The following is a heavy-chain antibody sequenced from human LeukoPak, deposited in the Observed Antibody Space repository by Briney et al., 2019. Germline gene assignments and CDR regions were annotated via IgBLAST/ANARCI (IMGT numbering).Heavy chain of an antibody. J-gene: IGHJ5*02. V-gene: IGHV4-59*12. CDR1: GGSISSYY. CDR3: ARGRGVVVPAAIRRPNWFDP. CDR2: IYYSGST. Sequence: PSETLSLTCTVSGGSISSYYWSWIRQPPGKGLEWIGYIYYSGSTNYNPSLKSRVTISVDTSKNQFSLKLSSVTAADTAVYYCARGRGVVVPAAIRRPNWFDPWGQGTLVTVSS. D-gene: IGHD2-2*01.